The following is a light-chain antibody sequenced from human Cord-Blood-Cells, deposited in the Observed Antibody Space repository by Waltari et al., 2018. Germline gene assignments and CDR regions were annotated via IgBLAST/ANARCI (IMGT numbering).Light chain of an antibody. Sequence: QSALTQSPSASGSPGQSVTISCTGTSSDVGGDNYVSWYQQHPGKAPKLMMYEVSKRPSGVPDRFSGSKSGNTASLTVSGLQAEDEADYYCSSYAGSNSYVFGTGTKVTVL. V-gene: IGLV2-8*01. J-gene: IGLJ1*01. CDR3: SSYAGSNSYV. CDR1: SSDVGGDNY. CDR2: EVS.